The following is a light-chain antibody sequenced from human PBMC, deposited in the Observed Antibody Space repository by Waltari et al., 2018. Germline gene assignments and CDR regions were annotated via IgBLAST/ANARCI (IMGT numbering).Light chain of an antibody. V-gene: IGKV3-15*01. Sequence: ERVMMQSPATLSVSPGERATLSCRASQSVQNNLAWYQQKPGQAPSLLIYAGSTRATGVPARFSGSGSGTEFTLTISSLQSEDFAVYYCQQYDRWPPLTFGGGTKVEIK. CDR2: AGS. CDR3: QQYDRWPPLT. CDR1: QSVQNN. J-gene: IGKJ4*01.